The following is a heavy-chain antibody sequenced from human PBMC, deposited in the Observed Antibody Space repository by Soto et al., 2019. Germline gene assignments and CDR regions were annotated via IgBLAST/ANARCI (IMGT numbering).Heavy chain of an antibody. CDR1: GFTFNRFT. CDR2: ISSSSSTI. J-gene: IGHJ3*02. D-gene: IGHD4-17*01. CDR3: ARDSGYGDYTYDAFDI. Sequence: EVQLVESGGGLVQPGGSLRLSCAASGFTFNRFTMNWVRQAPGKWLEWVSCISSSSSTIYYADSVKGRFTISRDDAKNSLYLQMNSLRDEDTAVYYCARDSGYGDYTYDAFDIWGQGTMVPVSS. V-gene: IGHV3-48*02.